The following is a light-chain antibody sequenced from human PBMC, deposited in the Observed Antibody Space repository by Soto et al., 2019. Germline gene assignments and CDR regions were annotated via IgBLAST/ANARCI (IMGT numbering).Light chain of an antibody. CDR3: GTWDSSLNARV. CDR1: SSNIGNNY. Sequence: QSVLTQPPSVSAAPGQKVTISCSGSSSNIGNNYVSWYQQLPGTTPKLLIYENNKRPSGIPDRFSGSKSGTSATLGITGLQTGDEADYYCGTWDSSLNARVFGTGTKVTVL. CDR2: ENN. V-gene: IGLV1-51*02. J-gene: IGLJ1*01.